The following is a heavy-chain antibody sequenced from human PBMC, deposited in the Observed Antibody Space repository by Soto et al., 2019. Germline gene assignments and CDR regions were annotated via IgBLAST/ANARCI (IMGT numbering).Heavy chain of an antibody. CDR1: GGSISSGDYY. CDR3: ARDRCSGGSSYYYYGMDV. CDR2: IYYSGST. V-gene: IGHV4-30-4*01. D-gene: IGHD2-15*01. J-gene: IGHJ6*02. Sequence: QVQLQESGPGLVKPSQTLSLTCTVSGGSISSGDYYWSWIRQPPGKGLEWIGYIYYSGSTYYNPSLKSRVTISVDTSKNQFSLKLSSVTAADTAVYYCARDRCSGGSSYYYYGMDVWGQGTTVTVSS.